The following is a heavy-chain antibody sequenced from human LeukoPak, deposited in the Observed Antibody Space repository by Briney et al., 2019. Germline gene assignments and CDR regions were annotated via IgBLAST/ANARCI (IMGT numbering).Heavy chain of an antibody. Sequence: SVKVSCKSSGGTFSSNAISWVRRAPGQGLEWMGRIIPIIGMTNYAQKFQGRVTITVDKSTSTAYMELSSLRSEDTAVYFCARAHNIAPHAYEIWGQGTLVTVSS. CDR3: ARAHNIAPHAYEI. CDR2: IIPIIGMT. D-gene: IGHD5-12*01. CDR1: GGTFSSNA. V-gene: IGHV1-69*04. J-gene: IGHJ3*02.